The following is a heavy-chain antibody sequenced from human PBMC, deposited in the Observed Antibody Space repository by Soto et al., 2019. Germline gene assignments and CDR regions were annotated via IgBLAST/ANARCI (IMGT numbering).Heavy chain of an antibody. V-gene: IGHV4-34*01. Sequence: SETLSLTCAVYGGSFSGYYWSWIRQPPGKGLEWIGEINHSGSTNYNPSLKSRVTISVDTSKNQFSLKLSSVTAADTAVYYCARGGYYYYGMDVWGQGTTVTV. CDR1: GGSFSGYY. CDR2: INHSGST. J-gene: IGHJ6*02. CDR3: ARGGYYYYGMDV.